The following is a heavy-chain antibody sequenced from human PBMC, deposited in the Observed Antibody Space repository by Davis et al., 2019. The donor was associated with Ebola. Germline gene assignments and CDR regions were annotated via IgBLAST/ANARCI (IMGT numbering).Heavy chain of an antibody. D-gene: IGHD3-10*01. CDR1: GGSTSPYY. J-gene: IGHJ4*02. CDR2: TYSSGST. V-gene: IGHV4-59*01. Sequence: GPLRLSCTVPGGSTSPYYWSSIRQSPGKGLEWIGYTYSSGSTSYNPSLKSRVTISVDRGRDQFSLNLSSVTADDTAVYYCARGQTVRALEYWAQGKLVVVSP. CDR3: ARGQTVRALEY.